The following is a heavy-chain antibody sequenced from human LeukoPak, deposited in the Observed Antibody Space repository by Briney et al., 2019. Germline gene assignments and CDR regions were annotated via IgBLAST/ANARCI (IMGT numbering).Heavy chain of an antibody. Sequence: PGRSLRLSCAASGFTFDDYAMQWVRQAPGKGLEWVSGISWNSGSIGYADSVKGRFTISRDNAKNSLYLQMNSLRAEDMALYYCAKSRGSGWYSYFQHWGQGTLVTVSS. D-gene: IGHD6-19*01. V-gene: IGHV3-9*03. CDR3: AKSRGSGWYSYFQH. J-gene: IGHJ1*01. CDR2: ISWNSGSI. CDR1: GFTFDDYA.